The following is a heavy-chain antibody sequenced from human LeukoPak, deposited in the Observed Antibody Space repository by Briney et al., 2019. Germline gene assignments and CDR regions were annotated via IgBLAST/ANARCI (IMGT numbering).Heavy chain of an antibody. V-gene: IGHV3-7*01. CDR2: IKQDGSEK. Sequence: GGSLRLSCAASGFTFSDYWMSWVRQAPGKGLEWVASIKQDGSEKYYVDSVKGRFTISRDSAKNSLYLQMNSLRADDTAVYYCARNRYSSGWHTKTFDYWGQGTLVTVSS. J-gene: IGHJ4*02. D-gene: IGHD6-19*01. CDR3: ARNRYSSGWHTKTFDY. CDR1: GFTFSDYW.